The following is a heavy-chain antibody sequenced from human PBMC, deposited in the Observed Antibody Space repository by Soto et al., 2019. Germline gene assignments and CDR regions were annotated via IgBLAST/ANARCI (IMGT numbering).Heavy chain of an antibody. D-gene: IGHD6-13*01. Sequence: QPSGPIRLSFPACVDPINHSPESGVRQAPGKGLEWVSAISGSGGSTYYADSMKGRFTISRDNSKSTLYLQMNSLRVDDSAVYYCAGGSSWTGVDYLGQGTLVTGSS. CDR1: VDPINHSP. V-gene: IGHV3-23*01. J-gene: IGHJ4*02. CDR3: AGGSSWTGVDY. CDR2: ISGSGGST.